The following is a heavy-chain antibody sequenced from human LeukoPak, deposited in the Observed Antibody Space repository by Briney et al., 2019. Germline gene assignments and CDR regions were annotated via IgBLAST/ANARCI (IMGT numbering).Heavy chain of an antibody. D-gene: IGHD3-10*01. V-gene: IGHV1-8*01. J-gene: IGHJ6*03. CDR1: GYTFSSYD. CDR3: ARGRQTDMDLLWFGETHEYYYYYYMDV. Sequence: GASVKVSCKASGYTFSSYDINWVRQATGQGLEWMGWMNPNSGNTGYAQKFQGRVTITRNTSISTAYMELSSLRSEDTAVYYCARGRQTDMDLLWFGETHEYYYYYYMDVWGKGTTVTVSS. CDR2: MNPNSGNT.